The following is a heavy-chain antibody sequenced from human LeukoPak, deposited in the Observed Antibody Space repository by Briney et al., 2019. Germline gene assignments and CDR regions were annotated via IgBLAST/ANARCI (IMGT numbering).Heavy chain of an antibody. V-gene: IGHV4-34*01. CDR3: AREYSTSSTAFDI. CDR2: ISHRGNT. D-gene: IGHD6-6*01. CDR1: GGSFSDYY. Sequence: SETLSLTCVLYGGSFSDYYWSWMRQSPGKGLEWIGEISHRGNTNYNPSLKSRVTISLDTSKNQFFLKLSSVIAADTAVYYCAREYSTSSTAFDIWGQGTMVTVSS. J-gene: IGHJ3*02.